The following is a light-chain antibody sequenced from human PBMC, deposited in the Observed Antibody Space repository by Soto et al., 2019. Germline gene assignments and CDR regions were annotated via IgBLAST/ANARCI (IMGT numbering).Light chain of an antibody. CDR3: QQYGSSPLT. Sequence: EIVLTQSPGTLSLSPGEIATLYFSASQSVSSSYLGWYQQKPGQAPRLLIYGASSRATGIPDRFSGSGSGTDFTLTISRLEPEDFVVYYCQQYGSSPLTFGGGTKVDIK. V-gene: IGKV3-20*01. CDR2: GAS. J-gene: IGKJ4*01. CDR1: QSVSSSY.